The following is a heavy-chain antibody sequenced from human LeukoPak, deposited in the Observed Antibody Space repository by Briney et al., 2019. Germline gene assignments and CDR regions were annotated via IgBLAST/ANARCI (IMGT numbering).Heavy chain of an antibody. CDR3: ARDRLVRGVIGRGGLFDY. J-gene: IGHJ4*02. CDR2: INHSGST. V-gene: IGHV4-34*01. Sequence: SETLSLTCAVYGGSFSGYYWSWIRQPPGKGLEWIGEINHSGSTNYNPSLKSRVTISVDTSKNQFSLKLSSVTAADTAVYYCARDRLVRGVIGRGGLFDYWGQGTLVTVSS. D-gene: IGHD3-10*01. CDR1: GGSFSGYY.